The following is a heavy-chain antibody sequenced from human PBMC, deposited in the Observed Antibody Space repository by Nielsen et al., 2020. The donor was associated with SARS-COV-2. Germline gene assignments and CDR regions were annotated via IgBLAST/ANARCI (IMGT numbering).Heavy chain of an antibody. CDR2: INHSGST. V-gene: IGHV4-34*01. CDR3: ARGVDSGSQVGFDP. D-gene: IGHD1-26*01. CDR1: GGSFSGYY. J-gene: IGHJ5*02. Sequence: SETLSLTCAVYGGSFSGYYWSWIRQPPGTGLEWIGEINHSGSTNYNSSLKRRVTISVDTSKNQFSLKLSSVTAADTAVYYCARGVDSGSQVGFDPWGQGTLVTVSS.